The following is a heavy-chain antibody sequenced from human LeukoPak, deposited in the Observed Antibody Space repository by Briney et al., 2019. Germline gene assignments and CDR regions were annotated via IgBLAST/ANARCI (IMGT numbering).Heavy chain of an antibody. CDR3: ARDYSSVPEY. CDR2: IWYDGSKK. CDR1: GFSFSSYG. V-gene: IGHV3-33*01. D-gene: IGHD6-19*01. Sequence: GGSLRLSCAASGFSFSSYGMHWVRQAPGKGLEWVAVIWYDGSKKYYADSVKGRFTTSRDNAKNTLYLQLSSLRAEDTAVYYCARDYSSVPEYWGQGTLVTVSS. J-gene: IGHJ4*02.